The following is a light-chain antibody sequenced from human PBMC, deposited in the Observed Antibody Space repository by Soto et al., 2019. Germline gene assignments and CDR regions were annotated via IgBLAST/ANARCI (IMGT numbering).Light chain of an antibody. CDR1: QTVSSNY. J-gene: IGKJ4*01. V-gene: IGKV3D-20*01. CDR3: HHYGDSPRGT. Sequence: ELVLTQSPATLSLSPGERATLSCGASQTVSSNYFAWYQQKPGLAPRLLIYDASTRATGIPDSFRGSGSETDFTLTISRLEPEEFGVYYCHHYGDSPRGTFGGGTKVEIK. CDR2: DAS.